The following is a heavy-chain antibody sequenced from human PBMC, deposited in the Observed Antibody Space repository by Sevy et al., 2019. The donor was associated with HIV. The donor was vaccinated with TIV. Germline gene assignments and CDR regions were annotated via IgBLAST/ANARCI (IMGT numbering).Heavy chain of an antibody. CDR3: ITDPGYRGYDEEVINYYYYGMDV. J-gene: IGHJ6*02. D-gene: IGHD5-12*01. Sequence: GGSLRLSCAASGFTFSSAWMSWVRLAPGKGLEWVGRIKSKTDGGTIDYAAPVKGRFTITREDSKNTLYLQMNILKTEEPAVYYCITDPGYRGYDEEVINYYYYGMDVWGQGTTVTVSS. CDR1: GFTFSSAW. CDR2: IKSKTDGGTI. V-gene: IGHV3-15*01.